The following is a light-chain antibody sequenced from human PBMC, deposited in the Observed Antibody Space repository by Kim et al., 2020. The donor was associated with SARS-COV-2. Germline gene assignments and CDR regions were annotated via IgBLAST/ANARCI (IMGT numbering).Light chain of an antibody. CDR1: SSDVRGYNY. Sequence: QSITISCTGTSSDVRGYNYVSWYQQHPGKAPKLMIYDVSNRPSGVSNRFSGSKSGNTASLTISGLQAEDEADYYCSSYTSSSIPWVFGGGTQLTVL. J-gene: IGLJ3*02. CDR2: DVS. V-gene: IGLV2-14*03. CDR3: SSYTSSSIPWV.